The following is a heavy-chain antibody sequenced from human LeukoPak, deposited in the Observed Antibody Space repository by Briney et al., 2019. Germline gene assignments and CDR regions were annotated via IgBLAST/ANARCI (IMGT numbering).Heavy chain of an antibody. CDR2: INSDGSST. CDR3: ARARGYGYGWTLDY. V-gene: IGHV3-74*01. D-gene: IGHD5-18*01. CDR1: GFTFSSYW. J-gene: IGHJ4*02. Sequence: GGSLRLSCAASGFTFSSYWMHWVRQVPGKGLVCVSRINSDGSSTNYADSVKGRFTISRDNAKSTLYLQMNSLSAEDTAVYYCARARGYGYGWTLDYWGQGTLVTVSS.